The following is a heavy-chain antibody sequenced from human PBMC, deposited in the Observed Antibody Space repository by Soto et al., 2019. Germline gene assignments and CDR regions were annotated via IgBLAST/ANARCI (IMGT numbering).Heavy chain of an antibody. V-gene: IGHV3-11*01. CDR1: GFTFSDYY. CDR3: ARVERGITIFGVVVPPFDY. D-gene: IGHD3-3*01. J-gene: IGHJ4*02. Sequence: QVQLVESGGGLVKPGGSLRLSCAASGFTFSDYYMSWIRQAPGKGLEWVSYISISGSTIFYADSVKGRFTISRDNAKXXLXVQMNSLRAEDTAVYYCARVERGITIFGVVVPPFDYWGQGTLVTVSS. CDR2: ISISGSTI.